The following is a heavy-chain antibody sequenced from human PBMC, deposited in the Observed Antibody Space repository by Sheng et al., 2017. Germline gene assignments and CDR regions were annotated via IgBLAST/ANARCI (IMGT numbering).Heavy chain of an antibody. J-gene: IGHJ4*02. CDR3: ARHNMDPGAIENLDY. Sequence: EVQLVQSGAELKKPGESLKISCKGSGYSFSTFWIGWVRQMPGKGLEWMGIIYPGDSNTRYSPSFQGQVTISADKSIGTAYLQWTSLKTSDTAMYYCARHNMDPGAIENLDYWGQGSLVT. V-gene: IGHV5-51*01. CDR1: GYSFSTFW. CDR2: IYPGDSNT. D-gene: IGHD5-18*01.